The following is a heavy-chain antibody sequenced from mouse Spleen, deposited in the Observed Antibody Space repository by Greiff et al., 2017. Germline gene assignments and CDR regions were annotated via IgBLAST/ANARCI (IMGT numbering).Heavy chain of an antibody. Sequence: VNVVESGAELVRPGTSVKVSCKASGYAFTNYLIEWVKQRPGQGLEWIGVINPGSGGTNYNEKFKGKATLTADKSSSTAYMQLSSLTSEDSAVYFCAREDYGNYVEGAMDYWGQGTSVTVSS. CDR2: INPGSGGT. J-gene: IGHJ4*01. D-gene: IGHD2-1*01. CDR1: GYAFTNYL. CDR3: AREDYGNYVEGAMDY. V-gene: IGHV1-54*01.